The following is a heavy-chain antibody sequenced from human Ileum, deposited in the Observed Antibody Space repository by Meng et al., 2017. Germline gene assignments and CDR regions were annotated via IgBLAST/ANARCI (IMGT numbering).Heavy chain of an antibody. J-gene: IGHJ6*02. CDR2: IMWKSDQR. Sequence: SPKTSCVAPGFIVHEHAIHWVRQAPGKGVEWVSGIMWKSDQRGYADAVRGQFTISRDNAKNYLYLQMNGQSVEDTALYYCVKEIMAGGADVWGQGTTVTVSS. CDR3: VKEIMAGGADV. D-gene: IGHD3-16*01. CDR1: GFIVHEHA. V-gene: IGHV3-9*01.